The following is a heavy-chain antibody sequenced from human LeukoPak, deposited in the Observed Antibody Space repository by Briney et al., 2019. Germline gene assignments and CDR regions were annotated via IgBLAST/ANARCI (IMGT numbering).Heavy chain of an antibody. J-gene: IGHJ4*02. CDR2: ISGSGGST. V-gene: IGHV3-23*01. CDR1: GFTFSDYY. CDR3: AKALDPIVVVPAAMWFDY. Sequence: GGSLRLSCAASGFTFSDYYMSWVRQAPGKGLEWVSAISGSGGSTYYADSVKGRFTISRDNSKNTLYLQMNSLRAEDTAVYYCAKALDPIVVVPAAMWFDYWGQGTLVTVSS. D-gene: IGHD2-2*01.